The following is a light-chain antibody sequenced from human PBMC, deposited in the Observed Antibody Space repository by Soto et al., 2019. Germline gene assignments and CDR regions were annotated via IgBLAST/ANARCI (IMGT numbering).Light chain of an antibody. CDR1: QSISSY. V-gene: IGKV1-39*01. CDR2: AAS. Sequence: DIQMTQSPSSLSASVGDRVTITCRASQSISSYLNWYQQKPGKAPKPLIYAASSLQSGVPSRFSGSGSGTDLTLTISSPQPEDFATYYCQQSYSTPYTFGQGTKLEIK. CDR3: QQSYSTPYT. J-gene: IGKJ2*01.